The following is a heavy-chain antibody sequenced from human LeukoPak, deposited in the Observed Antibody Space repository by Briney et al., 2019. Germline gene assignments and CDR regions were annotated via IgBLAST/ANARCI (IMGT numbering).Heavy chain of an antibody. CDR1: GFLISNDV. J-gene: IGHJ4*02. D-gene: IGHD1-26*01. CDR2: ICADGHST. Sequence: GGSLRLSCAASGFLISNDVMTWVRRAPGKGLEWVSAICADGHSTDYANSVKGRFTISRDNSKNTLYLQMNSLSAEDTALYYCARRVGGTPDYWGRGTLVTVSS. V-gene: IGHV3-23*01. CDR3: ARRVGGTPDY.